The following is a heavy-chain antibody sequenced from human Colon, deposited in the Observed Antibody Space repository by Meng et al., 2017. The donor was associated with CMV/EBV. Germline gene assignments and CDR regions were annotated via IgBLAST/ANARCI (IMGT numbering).Heavy chain of an antibody. D-gene: IGHD3-10*01. Sequence: VQLLESWGGLVQPGGSLRLSCVASGFTFNTYPMHWVRQAPGKGLEHVSGISANGDNTPYASSVKDRFIVSRDNLKNTLYLQMGSLRPDDTGVYYCARVVSGDFDYWGQGTLVTVSS. V-gene: IGHV3-64*01. CDR2: ISANGDNT. CDR3: ARVVSGDFDY. CDR1: GFTFNTYP. J-gene: IGHJ4*02.